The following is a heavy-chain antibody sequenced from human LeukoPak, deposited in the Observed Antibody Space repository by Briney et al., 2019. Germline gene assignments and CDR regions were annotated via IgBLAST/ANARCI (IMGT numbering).Heavy chain of an antibody. CDR2: ISDSGSST. CDR1: GFTFSSYA. Sequence: GGSLRLSCAASGFTFSSYAVNWVRQAPGKGLEWVSVISDSGSSTYYADSVKGRFTISRDNAKNTLYLQMNSLRAEDTAVYYCAKDHYVSGRYDAFDIWGQGTMVTVSS. J-gene: IGHJ3*02. V-gene: IGHV3-23*01. CDR3: AKDHYVSGRYDAFDI. D-gene: IGHD3-10*01.